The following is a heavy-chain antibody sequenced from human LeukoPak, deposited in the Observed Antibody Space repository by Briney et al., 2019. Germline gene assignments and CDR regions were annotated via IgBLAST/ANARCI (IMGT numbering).Heavy chain of an antibody. CDR1: GFTFSSYS. CDR2: ISSSSSYI. V-gene: IGHV3-21*01. Sequence: GGSLRLSCAASGFTFSSYSMNWVRQAPGKGLEWVSSISSSSSYIYYADSVKGRFTISRDNAKNSLYLQMNSLRAEDTAVYYCARGRPRIAAAGTKVNYWGQGTLVTVSS. D-gene: IGHD6-13*01. J-gene: IGHJ4*02. CDR3: ARGRPRIAAAGTKVNY.